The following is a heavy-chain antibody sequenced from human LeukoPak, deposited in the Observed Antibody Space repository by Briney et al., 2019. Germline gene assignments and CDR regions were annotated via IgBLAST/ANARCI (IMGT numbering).Heavy chain of an antibody. CDR1: GFTFNNYA. V-gene: IGHV3-23*01. Sequence: GGSLRLSCAASGFTFNNYAMSWVRQAPGKGLEWVSVISGSGGSTYYADSVQGRFTISRDNSNNSLYLLMNSLRAEDTAVYYCAKRGYDTSGYYGYFDYWAQGTLVTVSS. CDR3: AKRGYDTSGYYGYFDY. D-gene: IGHD3-22*01. CDR2: ISGSGGST. J-gene: IGHJ4*02.